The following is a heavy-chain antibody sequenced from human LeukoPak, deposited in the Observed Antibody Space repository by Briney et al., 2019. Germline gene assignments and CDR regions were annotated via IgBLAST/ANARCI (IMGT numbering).Heavy chain of an antibody. CDR3: AELGITMIGGV. D-gene: IGHD3-10*02. Sequence: GGSLRLSCAASGFTFSRYSMNWVRQAPGKGLEWVSSISSGSSFMYYADSVKGRFTISRDNAKNSLYLQMNSLRAEDTAVYYCAELGITMIGGVWGKGTTVTISS. V-gene: IGHV3-21*01. J-gene: IGHJ6*04. CDR1: GFTFSRYS. CDR2: ISSGSSFM.